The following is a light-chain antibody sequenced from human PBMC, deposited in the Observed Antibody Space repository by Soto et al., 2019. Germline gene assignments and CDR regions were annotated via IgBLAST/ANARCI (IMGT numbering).Light chain of an antibody. CDR1: QTITKW. J-gene: IGKJ2*01. CDR2: KAS. Sequence: DIQKTQSPSTLSASVGDTVTFNCRASQTITKWLAWFQQKPGTTPRLLIHKASTLESGVPSRFSGSGYGTEFTLTINNVQPEDFATYYCQMYNAPPYPFGQGTKLHIK. CDR3: QMYNAPPYP. V-gene: IGKV1-5*03.